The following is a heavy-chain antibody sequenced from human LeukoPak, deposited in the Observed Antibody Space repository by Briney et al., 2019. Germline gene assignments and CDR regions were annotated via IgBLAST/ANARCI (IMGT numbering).Heavy chain of an antibody. Sequence: ASVKVSCKASGGTFSSYAISWVRQAPGQGLEWMGWISAYNGNTNYAQKLQGRVTMTTDTSTSTAYMELRSLRSDDTAVYYCAREVDYYDSSGYYQEYYFDYWGQGTLVTVSS. D-gene: IGHD3-22*01. CDR1: GGTFSSYA. J-gene: IGHJ4*02. CDR3: AREVDYYDSSGYYQEYYFDY. V-gene: IGHV1-18*01. CDR2: ISAYNGNT.